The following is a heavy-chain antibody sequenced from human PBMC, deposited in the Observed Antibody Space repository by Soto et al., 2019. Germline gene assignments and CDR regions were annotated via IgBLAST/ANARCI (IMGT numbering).Heavy chain of an antibody. D-gene: IGHD6-19*01. J-gene: IGHJ4*02. Sequence: QVQLEESEGGLVKPAGSLRLSCAASGFTFSAVYMSWIRQAPNKGLEYISYISSSGTSANYADSVKGRFTISRDNAKNSLYLQMNSLRAEDTAVYYCARDRGAVTGQYFDYWGQGALVTVSS. CDR2: ISSSGTSA. CDR3: ARDRGAVTGQYFDY. CDR1: GFTFSAVY. V-gene: IGHV3-11*05.